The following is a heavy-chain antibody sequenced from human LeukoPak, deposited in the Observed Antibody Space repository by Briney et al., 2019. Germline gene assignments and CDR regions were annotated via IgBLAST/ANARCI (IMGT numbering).Heavy chain of an antibody. CDR1: GLIISSYA. Sequence: GGPRRLYCAASGLIISSYAMSWVRHTPGKGLDWVSEISGSGGDTDYAGSVKGRFTISRDNSKNTLYLQMNSLRAEDTAVYYCARRGYSYRTFDYWGQGTLVTVSS. D-gene: IGHD5-18*01. CDR2: ISGSGGDT. CDR3: ARRGYSYRTFDY. J-gene: IGHJ4*02. V-gene: IGHV3-23*01.